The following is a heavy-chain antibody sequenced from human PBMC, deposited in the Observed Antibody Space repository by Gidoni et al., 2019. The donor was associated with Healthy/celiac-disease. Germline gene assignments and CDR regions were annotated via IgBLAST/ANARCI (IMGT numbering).Heavy chain of an antibody. J-gene: IGHJ6*02. CDR3: ARDRIAVAGGYYYGMDV. D-gene: IGHD6-19*01. CDR1: GYTFTSYY. CDR2: INPSGGST. V-gene: IGHV1-46*01. Sequence: QVQLVQSGAEVKKPGASVKLSCNASGYTFTSYYMHWVRQAPGQGLEWMGIINPSGGSTTYAQKFQGRVTMTRDTSTSTVYMELSSLRSEDTAVYYCARDRIAVAGGYYYGMDVWGQGTTVTVSS.